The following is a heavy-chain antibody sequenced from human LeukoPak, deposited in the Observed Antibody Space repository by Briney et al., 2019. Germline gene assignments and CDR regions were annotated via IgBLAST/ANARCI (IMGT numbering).Heavy chain of an antibody. Sequence: PRGPLRLSCAASGFTFSDYYMSWIRQAPGKGLEWVSYISSSGSTIYYADSVKGRFTISRDNAKNSLYLQMNSLRAEDTAVYYCARDWGMVRGVHDYWGQGTLVTVSS. CDR3: ARDWGMVRGVHDY. CDR2: ISSSGSTI. J-gene: IGHJ4*02. D-gene: IGHD3-10*01. CDR1: GFTFSDYY. V-gene: IGHV3-11*04.